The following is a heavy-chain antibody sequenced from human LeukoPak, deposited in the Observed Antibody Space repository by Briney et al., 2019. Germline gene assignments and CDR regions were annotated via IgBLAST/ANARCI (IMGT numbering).Heavy chain of an antibody. CDR2: IYYSGST. CDR1: GGSISSGDYY. Sequence: SQTLSLTCTVSGGSISSGDYYWSWIRQPPGKGLEWIGYIYYSGSTYYNPSLKSRVTISVDTSKNQFSLKLSSVTAADTAVYYCARKPVRRSDLDGMDVWGQGTTVTVSS. J-gene: IGHJ6*02. CDR3: ARKPVRRSDLDGMDV. D-gene: IGHD2-15*01. V-gene: IGHV4-30-4*01.